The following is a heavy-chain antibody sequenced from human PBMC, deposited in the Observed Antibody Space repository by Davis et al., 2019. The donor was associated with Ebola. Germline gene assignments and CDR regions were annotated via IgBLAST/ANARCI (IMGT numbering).Heavy chain of an antibody. D-gene: IGHD3-3*02. CDR3: ARAHFPTTSDH. CDR2: INPHNGNT. J-gene: IGHJ4*02. CDR1: GYTFTNYG. Sequence: AASVKVSCKASGYTFTNYGITWVRQAPGQGLEWMGWINPHNGNTNYAQNVQGRVTMTTDTSTSTAYMEVGSLKSDDTAVYYCARAHFPTTSDHWGQGTLVTVSS. V-gene: IGHV1-18*04.